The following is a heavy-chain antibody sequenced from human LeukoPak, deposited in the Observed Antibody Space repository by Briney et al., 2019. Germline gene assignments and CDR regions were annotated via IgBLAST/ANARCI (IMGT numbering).Heavy chain of an antibody. J-gene: IGHJ4*02. D-gene: IGHD3-22*01. CDR1: GFTFSSYS. Sequence: GGPLRLSFAASGFTFSSYSMNGVRQAPGRGLEWVSSISSSSSYIYYADSVKGRFTTSRDNAKNSLCLQMNSLRAEDTAVYYCARELIYYDSSGYYYYDYWGQGTLVTVSS. CDR2: ISSSSSYI. CDR3: ARELIYYDSSGYYYYDY. V-gene: IGHV3-21*01.